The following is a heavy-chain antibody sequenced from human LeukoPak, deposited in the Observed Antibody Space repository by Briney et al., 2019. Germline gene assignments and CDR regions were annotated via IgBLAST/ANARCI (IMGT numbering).Heavy chain of an antibody. CDR3: ARVGSSGWTYFDY. CDR1: GFTFSSYS. J-gene: IGHJ4*02. Sequence: PGGSLRLSCVASGFTFSSYSMNWVRQAPGKGLEWVSYISSSSSTIYYADSVKGRFTISRDNAKNSLYLQMNSLRAEDTAVYYCARVGSSGWTYFDYWGQGTLVTVSS. CDR2: ISSSSSTI. V-gene: IGHV3-48*01. D-gene: IGHD6-19*01.